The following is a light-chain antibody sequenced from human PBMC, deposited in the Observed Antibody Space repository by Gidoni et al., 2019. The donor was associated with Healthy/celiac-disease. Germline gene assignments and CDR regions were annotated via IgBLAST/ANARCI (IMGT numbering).Light chain of an antibody. J-gene: IGKJ5*01. Sequence: DIQMTQSPSSLSASVGDSFTITCRASQSISSYLNWYQQKPGKAPKLLIYAASSLQSGVPSRFSGSGSGTDFTLTISSLPPEDFATYYCQQSYSTPATFGQXTRLEI. CDR3: QQSYSTPAT. V-gene: IGKV1-39*01. CDR1: QSISSY. CDR2: AAS.